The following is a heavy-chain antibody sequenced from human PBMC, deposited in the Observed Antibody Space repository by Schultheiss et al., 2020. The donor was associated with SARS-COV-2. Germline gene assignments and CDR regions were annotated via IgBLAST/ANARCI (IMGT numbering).Heavy chain of an antibody. CDR2: FYYSGST. J-gene: IGHJ5*02. D-gene: IGHD5-24*01. Sequence: SETLSLTCTVSGGSISGSSYYWAWIRQPPGKGLEWIGSFYYSGSTNYNPSLKSRVTISVDTSKNQFSLKLSSVTAADTAVYYCARGGRDGYTMYNWFDPWGQGTLVTVSS. V-gene: IGHV4-39*07. CDR1: GGSISGSSYY. CDR3: ARGGRDGYTMYNWFDP.